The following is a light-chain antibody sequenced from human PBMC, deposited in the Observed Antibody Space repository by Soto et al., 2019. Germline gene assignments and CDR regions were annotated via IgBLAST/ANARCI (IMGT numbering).Light chain of an antibody. CDR1: SSDVGGYNY. CDR3: SSYTSNNNWV. CDR2: EVN. J-gene: IGLJ3*02. V-gene: IGLV2-14*01. Sequence: QSVLTQPASVSGSPGQSITISCTGTSSDVGGYNYVSWYQQHPGKAPKLMIYEVNNRPSGVSDRFSGSKSGNTASLTISGLQAEDEADYYCSSYTSNNNWVFGGGTKLTVL.